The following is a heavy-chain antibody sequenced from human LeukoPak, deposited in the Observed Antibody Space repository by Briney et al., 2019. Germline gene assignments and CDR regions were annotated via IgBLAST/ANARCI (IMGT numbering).Heavy chain of an antibody. V-gene: IGHV3-48*02. CDR2: ISGSGSTI. D-gene: IGHD1-1*01. J-gene: IGHJ5*01. CDR3: TRGAIPGYGDNWFWFDS. Sequence: GGSLRLSCVASGLTFSTTSMSWVRQAPGKGLEWVSYISGSGSTIYYTDSVKGRFTISRDNARNSVYLQVNSLRDEDTATYYCTRGAIPGYGDNWFWFDSWGQGTLVSVSS. CDR1: GLTFSTTS.